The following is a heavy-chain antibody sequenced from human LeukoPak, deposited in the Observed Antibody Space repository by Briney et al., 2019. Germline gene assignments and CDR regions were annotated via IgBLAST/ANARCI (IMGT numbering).Heavy chain of an antibody. D-gene: IGHD6-13*01. J-gene: IGHJ2*01. CDR3: ARIGGGIAAAGTGYFDL. V-gene: IGHV4-4*02. CDR2: IYHSGST. Sequence: GSLRLSCSASGFPFSSYAMHWVRQPPGKGLEWMGEIYHSGSTNYNPSLKSRVTISVDKSKNQFSLKLSSVTAADTAVYYCARIGGGIAAAGTGYFDLWGRGTLVTVSS. CDR1: GFPFSSYA.